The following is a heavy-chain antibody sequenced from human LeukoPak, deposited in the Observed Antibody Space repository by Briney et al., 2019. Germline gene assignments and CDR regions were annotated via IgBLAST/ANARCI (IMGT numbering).Heavy chain of an antibody. J-gene: IGHJ4*02. CDR1: GGSISSSSYY. CDR3: GGSGSYYRFDY. Sequence: PSETLSLTCTVSGGSISSSSYYWGWIRQPPGKGLEWIGSAYYSGSTYYNPSLKSRVTKSVDTSKSQFSLKLSSVTAADTAVYYCGGSGSYYRFDYWGQGTLVTVSS. V-gene: IGHV4-39*07. D-gene: IGHD3-10*01. CDR2: AYYSGST.